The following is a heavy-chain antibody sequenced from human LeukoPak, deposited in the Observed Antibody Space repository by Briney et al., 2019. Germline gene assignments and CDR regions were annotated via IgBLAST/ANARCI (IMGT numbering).Heavy chain of an antibody. V-gene: IGHV4-34*01. D-gene: IGHD3-16*01. CDR1: GGSFSGYY. CDR3: ARDNDSRDPPHFDY. CDR2: INHSGST. J-gene: IGHJ4*02. Sequence: SETLSLTCAVYGGSFSGYYWSWIRQPPGKGLEWIGEINHSGSTNYNPSLRSRVTISVDTSKNQFSLKLSSVTAADTAVYYCARDNDSRDPPHFDYWGQGTLVTVSS.